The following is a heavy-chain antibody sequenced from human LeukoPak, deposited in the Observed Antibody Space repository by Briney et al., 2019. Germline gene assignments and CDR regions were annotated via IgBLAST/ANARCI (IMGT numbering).Heavy chain of an antibody. CDR3: ARDEYYYGSGSYLPLDY. J-gene: IGHJ4*02. CDR1: GGSISSYY. D-gene: IGHD3-10*01. Sequence: SETLSLTCTVSGGSISSYYWSWIRQPAGKGLEWIGRIYTSGSTNYNPSLKSRVTMSVDTSKNQFSLKLSSVTAADTAVYYCARDEYYYGSGSYLPLDYWGQGTLVTVSS. V-gene: IGHV4-4*07. CDR2: IYTSGST.